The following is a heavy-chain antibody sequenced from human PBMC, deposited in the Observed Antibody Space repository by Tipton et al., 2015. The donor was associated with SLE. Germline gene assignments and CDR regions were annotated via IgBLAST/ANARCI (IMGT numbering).Heavy chain of an antibody. CDR1: GYDFINYA. CDR3: ARVELRSWAFD. V-gene: IGHV1-8*02. J-gene: IGHJ4*01. CDR2: MNPNSGNT. Sequence: QVQLVQSGAEVKKAGASVNVSCKASGYDFINYAISWVRQAPGQGLEWMGWMNPNSGNTGYAQNFQGRLTMTRSTSMSTAYMELISLRSEDAAVYCCARVELRSWAFD. D-gene: IGHD1-26*01.